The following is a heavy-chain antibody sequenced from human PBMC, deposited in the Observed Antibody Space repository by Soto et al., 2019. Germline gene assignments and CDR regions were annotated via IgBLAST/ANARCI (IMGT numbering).Heavy chain of an antibody. CDR2: INHSGST. CDR1: GGSFSDYY. D-gene: IGHD3-3*01. Sequence: HSETLSLTCSVYGGSFSDYYWSWTRQPPGKGLEWIGEINHSGSTNYNPSLKSRVTISVHTSKNQFSLKLSSVTAADTAVYYCARARKGSGSDYYYHYGMDVWGKGTTVTVSS. CDR3: ARARKGSGSDYYYHYGMDV. V-gene: IGHV4-34*01. J-gene: IGHJ6*04.